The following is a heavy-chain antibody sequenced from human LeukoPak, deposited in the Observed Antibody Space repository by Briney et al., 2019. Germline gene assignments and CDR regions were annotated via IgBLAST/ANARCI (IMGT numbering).Heavy chain of an antibody. V-gene: IGHV3-23*01. D-gene: IGHD6-19*01. Sequence: GGSLRLSCADSGSTFSSYAMSWVRQAPGKGLEWVSAISGSGGSTYYADSAKGRFTISRDNSKNTLYLQMDSLRAEDTAVYYCAKARYNSGWYGLDPWGQGTLVTVSS. CDR1: GSTFSSYA. CDR3: AKARYNSGWYGLDP. CDR2: ISGSGGST. J-gene: IGHJ5*02.